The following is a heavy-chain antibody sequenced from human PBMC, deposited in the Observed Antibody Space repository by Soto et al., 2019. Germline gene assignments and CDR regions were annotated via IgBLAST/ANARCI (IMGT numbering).Heavy chain of an antibody. V-gene: IGHV3-30*18. Sequence: GGSLRLSCAASGFTFSSYGMHWVRQAPGKGLEWVAVISYDGSNKYYADSVKGRFTISRDNSKNTLYLQMNSLRAEDTAVYYCAKGPRAVRGAFDIWGQGTMVTVSS. CDR3: AKGPRAVRGAFDI. CDR2: ISYDGSNK. CDR1: GFTFSSYG. J-gene: IGHJ3*02.